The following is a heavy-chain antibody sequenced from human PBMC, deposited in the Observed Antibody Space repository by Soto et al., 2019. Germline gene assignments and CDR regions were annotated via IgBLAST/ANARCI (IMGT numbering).Heavy chain of an antibody. CDR2: INAGNGNT. CDR3: ARDVWFGELLGYYFDY. V-gene: IGHV1-3*01. D-gene: IGHD3-10*01. J-gene: IGHJ4*02. Sequence: QVPLVQSGAEVKKPGASVKVSCKASGYTFTSYAMHWVRQAPGQRLEWMGWINAGNGNTKYSQKFQGRVTITRDTSASTAYMELSSLRSEDTAVYYCARDVWFGELLGYYFDYWGQGTLVTVSS. CDR1: GYTFTSYA.